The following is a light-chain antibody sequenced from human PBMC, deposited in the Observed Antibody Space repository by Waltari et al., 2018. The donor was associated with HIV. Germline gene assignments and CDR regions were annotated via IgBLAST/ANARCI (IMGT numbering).Light chain of an antibody. V-gene: IGLV2-23*02. CDR2: DVI. CDR1: SSDVGGYNH. Sequence: QSALTQPASVSGSPGQSITISCTGTSSDVGGYNHVSWYQQHPGKAPKLMIHDVIKRPSGVSNRFSGSKSGNTASLTISEDKADYYCCSYAGSSTYVFGTGTKVTVL. CDR3: CSYAGSSTYV. J-gene: IGLJ1*01.